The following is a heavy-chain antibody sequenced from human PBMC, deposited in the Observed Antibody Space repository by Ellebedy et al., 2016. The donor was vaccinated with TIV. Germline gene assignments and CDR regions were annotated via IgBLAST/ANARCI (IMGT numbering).Heavy chain of an antibody. J-gene: IGHJ4*02. D-gene: IGHD6-13*01. V-gene: IGHV1-8*03. CDR1: GDTFTKYA. CDR2: MNPNSNNT. CDR3: ARGLRGTSWSSRSSPLDS. Sequence: AASLKVSCKASGDTFTKYALIWVRQATGQGLEGMGWMNPNSNNTAYDQKFQGRVTFTRSTSISTGNMELSSLRSEDTAVYYCARGLRGTSWSSRSSPLDSWGQGTLVTVSS.